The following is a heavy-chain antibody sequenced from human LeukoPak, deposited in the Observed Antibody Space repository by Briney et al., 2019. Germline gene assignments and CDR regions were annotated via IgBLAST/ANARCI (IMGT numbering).Heavy chain of an antibody. J-gene: IGHJ4*02. D-gene: IGHD6-19*01. CDR1: GYSISSGYY. CDR3: ARGLVAVAGGDY. Sequence: SETLSLTCTVSGYSISSGYYWGWIRQPPGKGLEWIGSIYHSGSTYYNPSLKSRVTISVDTSKNQFSLKLSSVTAADTAVYYCARGLVAVAGGDYWGQGTLVTVSS. V-gene: IGHV4-38-2*02. CDR2: IYHSGST.